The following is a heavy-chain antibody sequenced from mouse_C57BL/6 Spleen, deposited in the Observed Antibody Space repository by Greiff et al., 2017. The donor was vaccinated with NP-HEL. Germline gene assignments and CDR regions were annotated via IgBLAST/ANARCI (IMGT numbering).Heavy chain of an antibody. V-gene: IGHV1-80*01. CDR3: ARGYGGSCGDAMDD. CDR1: GYAFSSYW. J-gene: IGHJ4*01. D-gene: IGHD1-1*01. Sequence: QVQLQQSGAELVKPGASVKISCKASGYAFSSYWMNWVKQRPGKGLEWIGQIYPGDGDTNYNGKLKGKVTLTEDKSSSTAYMQLSSLTTEASTVYFCARGYGGSCGDAMDDWGKGTTVTVSS. CDR2: IYPGDGDT.